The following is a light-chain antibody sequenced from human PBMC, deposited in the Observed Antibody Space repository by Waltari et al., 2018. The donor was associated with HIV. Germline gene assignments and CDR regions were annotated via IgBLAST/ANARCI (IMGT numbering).Light chain of an antibody. CDR3: QQYYTIPLT. J-gene: IGKJ4*01. CDR2: CAS. Sequence: DIAMTQSPASLAVPLGERASLYCTSSQGLLYSSDNKNYLAWYQQRPRQPPKLLIYCASTRESGVPERFRGSGSGTDFTLTISSLQAEDVAVYYCQQYYTIPLTFGEGTKVEVK. V-gene: IGKV4-1*01. CDR1: QGLLYSSDNKNY.